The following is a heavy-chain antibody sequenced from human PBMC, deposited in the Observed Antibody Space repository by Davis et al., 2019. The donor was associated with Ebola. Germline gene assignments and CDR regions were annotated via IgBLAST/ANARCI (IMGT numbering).Heavy chain of an antibody. CDR2: ISWDGGST. CDR1: GFTFDDYT. CDR3: AKGGTYGSGSYYFVVYYFDY. Sequence: GESLKISCAASGFTFDDYTMHWVRQAPGKGLEWVSLISWDGGSTYYADSVKGRFTISRDNSKNTLYLQMNSLRAEDTAVYYCAKGGTYGSGSYYFVVYYFDYWGQGTLVTVSS. J-gene: IGHJ4*02. V-gene: IGHV3-43*01. D-gene: IGHD3-10*01.